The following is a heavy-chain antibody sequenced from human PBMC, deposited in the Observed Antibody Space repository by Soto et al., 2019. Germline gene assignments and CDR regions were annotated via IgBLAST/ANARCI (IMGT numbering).Heavy chain of an antibody. CDR2: IYYSVST. Sequence: PSETLSVTCTVSCGSSSSYYWSWIRQPPGKGLEWTGYIYYSVSTNYNPSLKSRVTISVDTSKNQFSLKLSSVTAADTAVYYCARSRLLWFGELNGSPNYYYGMDVWGQVTTVTVSS. D-gene: IGHD3-10*01. CDR1: CGSSSSYY. V-gene: IGHV4-59*01. J-gene: IGHJ6*02. CDR3: ARSRLLWFGELNGSPNYYYGMDV.